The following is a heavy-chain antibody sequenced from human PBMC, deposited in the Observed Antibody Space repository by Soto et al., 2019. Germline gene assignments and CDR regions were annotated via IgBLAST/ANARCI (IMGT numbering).Heavy chain of an antibody. D-gene: IGHD2-15*01. J-gene: IGHJ4*02. CDR1: GFTFSSYA. Sequence: GGSLRLSCAASGFTFSSYAMHWVRQAPGKGLEWVAVISYDGSNKYYADSVKGQFTISRDNSKNTLYLQMNSLRAEDSAVYYCARDPSRAYCCSGGDYWGQGTLVTVSS. CDR2: ISYDGSNK. CDR3: ARDPSRAYCCSGGDY. V-gene: IGHV3-30*04.